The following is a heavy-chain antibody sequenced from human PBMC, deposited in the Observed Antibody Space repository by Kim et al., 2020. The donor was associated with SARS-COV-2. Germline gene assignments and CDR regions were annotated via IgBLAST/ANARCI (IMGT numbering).Heavy chain of an antibody. CDR3: AHIYFYGSDSFGDY. D-gene: IGHD3-10*01. Sequence: GGSLRLACVVSGLTFSNYAMSWVRQCPGKGLEWVSGISGSGYYTYTYYADSGKGRFTISRYNSKNTLYLQMDSLRAEDTAVYDCAHIYFYGSDSFGDYWG. V-gene: IGHV3-23*01. J-gene: IGHJ4*01. CDR2: ISGSGYYTYT. CDR1: GLTFSNYA.